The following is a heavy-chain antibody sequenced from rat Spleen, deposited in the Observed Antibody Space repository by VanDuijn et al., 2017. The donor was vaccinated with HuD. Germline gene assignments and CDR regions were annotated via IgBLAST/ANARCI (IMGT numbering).Heavy chain of an antibody. D-gene: IGHD1-2*01. J-gene: IGHJ2*01. CDR3: ARPDYSRFDY. V-gene: IGHV5-29*01. Sequence: EVQLVESDGGLVQPRRSLKLSCAASGFTFSDYYMAWVRQAPTKGLEWVATISYDGSSTYYRDSVKGRFTISRDNAKSTLYLQMDSLRSEDTATYYCARPDYSRFDYWGQGVMVTVSS. CDR2: ISYDGSST. CDR1: GFTFSDYY.